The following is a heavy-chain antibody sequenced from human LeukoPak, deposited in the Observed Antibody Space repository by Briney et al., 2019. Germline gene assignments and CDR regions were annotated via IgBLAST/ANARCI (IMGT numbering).Heavy chain of an antibody. Sequence: SISLSCAASRFILSKAWMRWVRQPQEKGQEWDGRIKSKTDGGTTDYAAPVKGRFTISRDDSKDTLYLQMNSLKTEDTAVYYCTTESGEVWFGEHAFDIWGQGTMVTVSS. D-gene: IGHD3-10*01. CDR1: RFILSKAW. CDR2: IKSKTDGGTT. J-gene: IGHJ3*02. CDR3: TTESGEVWFGEHAFDI. V-gene: IGHV3-15*01.